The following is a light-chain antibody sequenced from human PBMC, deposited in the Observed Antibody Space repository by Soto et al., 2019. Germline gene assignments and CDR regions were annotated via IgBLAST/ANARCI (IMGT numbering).Light chain of an antibody. Sequence: DIQMTQSPSSVSASVGDRVTITCRASQGISSWLVWYQQKPGKAPKLLIYAASSLQSGVPSRFSGIGSVTDFTLTISSLQPEDFATYYCQQANSFPLTFGGGTKVEIK. CDR1: QGISSW. CDR2: AAS. CDR3: QQANSFPLT. J-gene: IGKJ4*01. V-gene: IGKV1-12*01.